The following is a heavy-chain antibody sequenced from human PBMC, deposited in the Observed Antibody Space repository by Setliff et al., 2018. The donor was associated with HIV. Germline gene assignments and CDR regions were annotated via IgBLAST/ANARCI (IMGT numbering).Heavy chain of an antibody. D-gene: IGHD3-3*01. CDR2: IYPSDSAT. J-gene: IGHJ2*01. CDR1: GYRFTSHW. V-gene: IGHV5-51*01. Sequence: GESLKISCKGPGYRFTSHWIAWVRQMPGQGLEWMGIIYPSDSATAYSPSFQGQITISADKSISTAYLQWSSLRASDTAIYYCARSHFITLFGVIYYPGYFDLWGRGTQVTVSS. CDR3: ARSHFITLFGVIYYPGYFDL.